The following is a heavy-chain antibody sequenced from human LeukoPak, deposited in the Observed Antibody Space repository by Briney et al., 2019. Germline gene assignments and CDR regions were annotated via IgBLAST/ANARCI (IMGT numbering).Heavy chain of an antibody. CDR2: GVGDTT. CDR1: GFTFNNYA. CDR3: AKGSRPYDSPFDM. J-gene: IGHJ3*02. V-gene: IGHV3-23*01. Sequence: GGSLRLSCTASGFTFNNYAMSWVRQAPGKGLEWVSGVGDTTNYADSVKGRFTISRDNSKNTLFLQMNSLRVEDTAVYYCAKGSRPYDSPFDMWGQGTMVTISS. D-gene: IGHD3-22*01.